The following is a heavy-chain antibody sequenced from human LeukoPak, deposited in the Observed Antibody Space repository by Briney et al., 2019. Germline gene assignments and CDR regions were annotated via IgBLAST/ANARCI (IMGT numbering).Heavy chain of an antibody. D-gene: IGHD4-17*01. CDR3: AKVGDYGDYALDY. CDR2: ISYDGNDK. J-gene: IGHJ4*02. CDR1: GFTFSSYA. V-gene: IGHV3-30*18. Sequence: GRSLRLSCAASGFTFSSYAMHWVRQAPGKGLEWVAVISYDGNDKYYADSVKGRFTISRDNSKNTLYLQMNSLRAEDTAVYYCAKVGDYGDYALDYWGQGTLVTVSS.